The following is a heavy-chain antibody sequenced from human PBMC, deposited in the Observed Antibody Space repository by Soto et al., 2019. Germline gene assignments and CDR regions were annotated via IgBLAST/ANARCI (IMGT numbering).Heavy chain of an antibody. J-gene: IGHJ6*02. CDR3: AKDRYGVDPYGMDV. D-gene: IGHD2-21*02. CDR2: ISGTGASP. Sequence: EVELLESGGGLVQPGGSLRLSCKASGFTFRSYAMTWVRQAPGKGLEWVSAISGTGASPHYADSVKGRFTISRDNPKNTLYLQMNSLRVEDTAIYYCAKDRYGVDPYGMDVSGQGTTVTVSS. CDR1: GFTFRSYA. V-gene: IGHV3-23*01.